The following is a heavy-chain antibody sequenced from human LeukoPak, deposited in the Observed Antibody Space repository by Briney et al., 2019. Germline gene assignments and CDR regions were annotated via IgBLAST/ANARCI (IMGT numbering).Heavy chain of an antibody. V-gene: IGHV5-51*01. Sequence: GESLKISCKGSGYSFTSYWIGWVRLMPGKGLEWMGIIYPGDSDTRYSPSFQGQVTISADKSISTAYLQWSSLKASDTAMYYCARTKMGYDILTGYPQWTFYFDYWGQGTLLTVSS. CDR3: ARTKMGYDILTGYPQWTFYFDY. CDR1: GYSFTSYW. J-gene: IGHJ4*02. D-gene: IGHD3-9*01. CDR2: IYPGDSDT.